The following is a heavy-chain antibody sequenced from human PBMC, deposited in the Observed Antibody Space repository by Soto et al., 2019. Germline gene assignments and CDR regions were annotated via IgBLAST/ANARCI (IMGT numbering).Heavy chain of an antibody. V-gene: IGHV3-23*01. CDR3: ARSPTTVRNPFYLDN. CDR1: GFTFTSYA. Sequence: EVQLLESGGGLVLPGGSLRLSCAASGFTFTSYAMSWVRQAPGRGLEWVSAISGSGSGTYYADSVKGRFTISRDKSKSALYLQMSSLRVDDTAIYYCARSPTTVRNPFYLDNWGQGTLVTVCS. D-gene: IGHD1-1*01. CDR2: ISGSGSGT. J-gene: IGHJ4*02.